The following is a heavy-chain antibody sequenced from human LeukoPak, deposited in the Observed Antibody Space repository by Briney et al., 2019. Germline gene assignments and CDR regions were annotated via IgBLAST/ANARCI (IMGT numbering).Heavy chain of an antibody. CDR3: ARQLGSGLDY. Sequence: SETLSLTCTVSGGSINSDSYYWGWIRQPPGKGLEWIATISYRGSIYYNPSLKSRITISVDTYKNQISLRLRSVTAADTAVFYCARQLGSGLDYWGQGTPVTVSS. CDR1: GGSINSDSYY. J-gene: IGHJ4*02. V-gene: IGHV4-39*01. D-gene: IGHD6-19*01. CDR2: ISYRGSI.